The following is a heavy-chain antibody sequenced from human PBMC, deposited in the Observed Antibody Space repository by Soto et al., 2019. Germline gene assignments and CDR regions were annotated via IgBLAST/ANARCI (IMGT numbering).Heavy chain of an antibody. Sequence: VQLVESGGGVVQPGRSLRLSCAASGFTFSDYAMHWVRQAPGKGLEWVAVVSHDGRNTHYADSVKGRFTISRDISTTTVPRLVTSLRAEATAVYYSARVGRQWLVTSELTYWYQG. CDR1: GFTFSDYA. J-gene: IGHJ4*02. CDR3: ARVGRQWLVTSELTY. D-gene: IGHD6-19*01. CDR2: VSHDGRNT. V-gene: IGHV3-30*03.